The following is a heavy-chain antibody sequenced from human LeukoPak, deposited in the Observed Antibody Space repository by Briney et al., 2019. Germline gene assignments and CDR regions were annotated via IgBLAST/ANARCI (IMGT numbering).Heavy chain of an antibody. CDR1: GGSISSHY. V-gene: IGHV4-59*11. Sequence: SETLSLTCTVSGGSISSHYWSWIRQPPGKGLEWIGYIYYSGSTNYNPSLKSRVTTSVDTSKNQFSLKLSSVTAADTAVYYCARVEGTAMVGGYYYYYYMDVWGKGTMVTVSS. D-gene: IGHD5-18*01. CDR3: ARVEGTAMVGGYYYYYYMDV. J-gene: IGHJ6*03. CDR2: IYYSGST.